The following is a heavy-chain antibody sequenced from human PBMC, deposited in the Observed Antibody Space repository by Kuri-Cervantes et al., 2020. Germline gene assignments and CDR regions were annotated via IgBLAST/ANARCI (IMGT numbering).Heavy chain of an antibody. CDR1: GFPFSSYW. J-gene: IGHJ4*02. V-gene: IGHV3-7*01. Sequence: GGSLRLSCAASGFPFSSYWMSWVRQAPGKGLEWVANIKQDGSEKYYVDSVKGRFTISRDNAKNSLYLQMNSLRVEDTAVYYCARYPGIAVAGTGGFDYWGQGALVTVSS. CDR2: IKQDGSEK. D-gene: IGHD6-19*01. CDR3: ARYPGIAVAGTGGFDY.